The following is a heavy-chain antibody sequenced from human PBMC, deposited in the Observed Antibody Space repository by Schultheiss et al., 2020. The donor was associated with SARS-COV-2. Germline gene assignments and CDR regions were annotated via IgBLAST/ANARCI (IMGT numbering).Heavy chain of an antibody. CDR2: INSDGSST. V-gene: IGHV3-74*01. CDR3: AREYSSSSRAPDY. CDR1: GFTFSSYW. J-gene: IGHJ4*02. D-gene: IGHD6-6*01. Sequence: GGSLRLSCAASGFTFSSYWMHWVRQAPGKGLVWVSRINSDGSSTSYADSVKGRFTISRDNAKNTLYLQMNSLRAEDTAVYYCAREYSSSSRAPDYWGQGTLVTVSS.